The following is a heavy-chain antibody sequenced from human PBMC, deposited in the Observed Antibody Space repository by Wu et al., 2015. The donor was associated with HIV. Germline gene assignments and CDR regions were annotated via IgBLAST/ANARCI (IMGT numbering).Heavy chain of an antibody. CDR3: ARDPLSVGATLFDY. Sequence: QVQLVQSGAEVKKPGSSVKVSCKASGGTFSSYAISWVRQAPGQGLEWMGGIIPIFGTANYAQKFQGRVTITADESTSTAYMELSSLRSEDTAVYYCARDPLSVGATLFDYWGQGTLVTVSS. V-gene: IGHV1-69*12. D-gene: IGHD1-26*01. CDR2: IIPIFGTA. CDR1: GGTFSSYA. J-gene: IGHJ4*02.